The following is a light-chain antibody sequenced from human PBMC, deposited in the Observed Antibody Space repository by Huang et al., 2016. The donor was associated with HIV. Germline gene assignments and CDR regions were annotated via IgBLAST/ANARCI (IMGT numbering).Light chain of an antibody. CDR1: QGIGTY. CDR3: QKYNSVPRT. J-gene: IGKJ1*01. V-gene: IGKV1-27*01. Sequence: DIQMTQSPSSLSASVGDRVTISCRVSQGIGTYLAWYQHKPGKVPNLLIYAASTLQSGVPSRFSGSGSGTNFTLTIGSLQPEDVAIYYCQKYNSVPRTFGLGTKVEIK. CDR2: AAS.